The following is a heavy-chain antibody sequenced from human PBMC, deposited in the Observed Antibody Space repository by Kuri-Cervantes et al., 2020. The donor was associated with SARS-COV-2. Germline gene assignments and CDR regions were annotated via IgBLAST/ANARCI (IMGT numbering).Heavy chain of an antibody. CDR2: VSSDGDST. V-gene: IGHV3-64*04. CDR3: ARGRLDSSGYYFDY. Sequence: GGSLRLSCSASGFIFSTYPMHWVRQALGKGLEYVSGVSSDGDSTYYADSVKGRFTISRDNSKNTLYLQMGSLRAGDTAVYYCARGRLDSSGYYFDYWGQGTLVTVSS. J-gene: IGHJ4*02. D-gene: IGHD3-22*01. CDR1: GFIFSTYP.